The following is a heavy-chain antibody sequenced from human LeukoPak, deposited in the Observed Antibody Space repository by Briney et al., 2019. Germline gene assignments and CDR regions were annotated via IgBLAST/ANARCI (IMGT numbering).Heavy chain of an antibody. Sequence: TLSLTCTVSGDSISSGSYYWSWIRQPAGKGLEWIGRIYSNGDTKFYPSLKSRVTISLDTSKNQFSLKLSSATAADTAVYYCASRHSKQQPYYYYMDIWGKGTTVTVSS. J-gene: IGHJ6*03. CDR3: ASRHSKQQPYYYYMDI. CDR1: GDSISSGSYY. D-gene: IGHD6-13*01. CDR2: IYSNGDT. V-gene: IGHV4-61*02.